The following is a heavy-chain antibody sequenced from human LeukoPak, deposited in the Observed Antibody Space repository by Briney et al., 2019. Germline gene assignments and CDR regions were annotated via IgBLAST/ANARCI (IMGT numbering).Heavy chain of an antibody. Sequence: INPNSGGTNYPQKFQGRVTMTRDTSISTVYMELSRLRSDDTAVYYCARVGYYESSGYYEYWGQGTLVTVSS. CDR2: INPNSGGT. V-gene: IGHV1-2*02. CDR3: ARVGYYESSGYYEY. D-gene: IGHD3-22*01. J-gene: IGHJ4*02.